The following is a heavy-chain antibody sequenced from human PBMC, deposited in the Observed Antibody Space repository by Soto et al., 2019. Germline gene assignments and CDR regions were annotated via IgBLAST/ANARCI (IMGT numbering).Heavy chain of an antibody. CDR3: ARDGSRGYGDYDY. D-gene: IGHD5-12*01. V-gene: IGHV4-59*12. CDR2: LDNSGRA. CDR1: GVSISSYY. J-gene: IGHJ4*02. Sequence: PSETLSLTCTVSGVSISSYYWSWIRQPPGKGLEWIGYLDNSGRANVNPSLKSRVTISVDTSKNQFSLKLSSVTAADTAVYYCARDGSRGYGDYDYWGQGTLVTVSS.